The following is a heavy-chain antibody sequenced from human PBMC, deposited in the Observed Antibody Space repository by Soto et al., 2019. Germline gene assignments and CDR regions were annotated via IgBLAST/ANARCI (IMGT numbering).Heavy chain of an antibody. V-gene: IGHV1-18*01. Sequence: GASVKVSCKASGYTFTSYGISWVRQAPGQGLEWMGWISAYNGNTNYAQKLQGRVTMTTDTSTSTAYMELRSLRSDDTAVYYCARDRIPTVTTRYYGMDVWGQGTTVTVSS. CDR1: GYTFTSYG. CDR3: ARDRIPTVTTRYYGMDV. CDR2: ISAYNGNT. D-gene: IGHD4-17*01. J-gene: IGHJ6*02.